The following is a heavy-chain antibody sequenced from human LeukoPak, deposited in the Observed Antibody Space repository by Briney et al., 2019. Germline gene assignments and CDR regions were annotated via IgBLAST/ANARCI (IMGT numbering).Heavy chain of an antibody. J-gene: IGHJ6*02. CDR3: ARRMADSNYYGMDV. V-gene: IGHV4-39*01. Sequence: ASEALSLTCTVSGGSISSSNYYWGWIRQPPGKGLEWIGSIYYGGTTYYNPSLKSRVTISLDTSMNQFSLRVNSVTAADTAVYYCARRMADSNYYGMDVWGQGTTVTVSS. CDR1: GGSISSSNYY. CDR2: IYYGGTT. D-gene: IGHD3-22*01.